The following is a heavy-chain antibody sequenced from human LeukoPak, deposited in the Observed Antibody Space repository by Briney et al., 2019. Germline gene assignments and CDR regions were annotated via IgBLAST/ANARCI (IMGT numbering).Heavy chain of an antibody. Sequence: GGSLRLSCAASGFIFRSYGMSWVRQAPGKGLEWVSGISDGGGSTYYADSVKGRFAISRDNSKNTLYLQMNSLRAEDTAVYYCAKDRCSNGIGCLYYYMDVWGKGTTVTMSS. CDR3: AKDRCSNGIGCLYYYMDV. V-gene: IGHV3-23*01. J-gene: IGHJ6*03. CDR2: ISDGGGST. D-gene: IGHD2-8*01. CDR1: GFIFRSYG.